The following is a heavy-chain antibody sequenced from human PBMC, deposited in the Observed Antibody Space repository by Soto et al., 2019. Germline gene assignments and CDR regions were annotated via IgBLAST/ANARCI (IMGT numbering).Heavy chain of an antibody. D-gene: IGHD6-19*01. J-gene: IGHJ4*02. CDR3: ARAPYSSGWHYYLDY. CDR2: INPNSGGT. CDR1: GYTFTGYY. Sequence: ASVKVSCKASGYTFTGYYMHWVRQAPGQGLEWMGWINPNSGGTNYAQKFQGWVTMTRDTSISTAYMELSRLRSDDTAVYYCARAPYSSGWHYYLDYWGQGTLVTVS. V-gene: IGHV1-2*04.